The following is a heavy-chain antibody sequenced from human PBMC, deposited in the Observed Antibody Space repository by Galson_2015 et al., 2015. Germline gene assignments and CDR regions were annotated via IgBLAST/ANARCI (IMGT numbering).Heavy chain of an antibody. V-gene: IGHV3-9*01. CDR1: EFKFADYG. CDR3: AKDSLKLATYYMDV. J-gene: IGHJ6*03. CDR2: ISWNSGTK. D-gene: IGHD3-3*02. Sequence: SLRLSCAASEFKFADYGMHWVRQGPGKGLEWVSGISWNSGTKNYADSVKGRLTISRDNAKKSLYLQMYSLRVEDTAIYFCAKDSLKLATYYMDVWGKGTTVTVSS.